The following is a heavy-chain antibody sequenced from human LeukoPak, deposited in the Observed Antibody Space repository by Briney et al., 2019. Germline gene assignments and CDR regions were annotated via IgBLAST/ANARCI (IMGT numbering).Heavy chain of an antibody. CDR2: IKQDGSEK. D-gene: IGHD1-7*01. J-gene: IGHJ4*02. Sequence: RPGGSLRLSCAASGFTFSSYWMSWVRQAPGKGLEWVANIKQDGSEKYYVDSVKGRFTISRDNAKNSLYLQMNSLRAEDTAVHYCARGTNFGYFDYWGQGTLVTVSS. CDR1: GFTFSSYW. V-gene: IGHV3-7*01. CDR3: ARGTNFGYFDY.